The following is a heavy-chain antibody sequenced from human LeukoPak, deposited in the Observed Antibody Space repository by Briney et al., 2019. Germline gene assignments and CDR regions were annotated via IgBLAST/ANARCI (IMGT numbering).Heavy chain of an antibody. CDR3: AREGVYCSGGSCYSGFDY. Sequence: GASVKVSCKASGYTFTSYGIGWVRQAPGQGLEWMGWISAYNGNTNYAQKLQGRVTMTTDTSTSTAYMELRSLRSDDTAVYYCAREGVYCSGGSCYSGFDYWGQGTLVTVSS. D-gene: IGHD2-15*01. CDR2: ISAYNGNT. J-gene: IGHJ4*02. V-gene: IGHV1-18*01. CDR1: GYTFTSYG.